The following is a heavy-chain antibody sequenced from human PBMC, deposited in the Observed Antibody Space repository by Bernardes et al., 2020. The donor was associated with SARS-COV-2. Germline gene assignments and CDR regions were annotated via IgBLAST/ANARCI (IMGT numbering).Heavy chain of an antibody. CDR1: GGSISSGGYY. CDR2: IYYSGST. Sequence: SETLSLTCTVSGGSISSGGYYWIWIRQHPGKGLEWIGYIYYSGSTYYNPSLKSRVTISVDTSKNQFSLKLSSVTAADTAVYYCARVDQIYYYYGMDVWGQGTTVTVSS. CDR3: ARVDQIYYYYGMDV. V-gene: IGHV4-31*03. J-gene: IGHJ6*02.